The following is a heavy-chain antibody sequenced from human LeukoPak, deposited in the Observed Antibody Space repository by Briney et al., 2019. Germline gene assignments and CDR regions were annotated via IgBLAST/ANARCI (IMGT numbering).Heavy chain of an antibody. Sequence: GGSLGLSCAASGFTFSDYYMSWIRQAPGKGLEGVSYISSSGSTIYYADSVKGRFTISRDNAKDSLYLQMNSLRAEDTAVYCCAREGAYGSGSYCNAWGQGTLVTVSS. J-gene: IGHJ4*02. D-gene: IGHD3-10*01. CDR3: AREGAYGSGSYCNA. V-gene: IGHV3-11*01. CDR2: ISSSGSTI. CDR1: GFTFSDYY.